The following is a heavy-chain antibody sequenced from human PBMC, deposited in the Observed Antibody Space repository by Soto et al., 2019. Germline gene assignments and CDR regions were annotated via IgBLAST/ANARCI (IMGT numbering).Heavy chain of an antibody. CDR1: GYSFTSYW. J-gene: IGHJ3*02. CDR2: IYPGDSDT. CDR3: AGRLDSSGWPRAFDI. D-gene: IGHD6-19*01. V-gene: IGHV5-51*01. Sequence: GESLKISCKGSGYSFTSYWIGWVRQMPGKGLEWMGIIYPGDSDTRYSPSFQGQVTISADKSISTAYLQWSSLKASDTAMYYCAGRLDSSGWPRAFDIWGQGTMVTVSS.